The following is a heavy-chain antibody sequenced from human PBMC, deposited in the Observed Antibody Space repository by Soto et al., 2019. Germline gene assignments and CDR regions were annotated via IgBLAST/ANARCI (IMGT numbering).Heavy chain of an antibody. CDR1: DYTFTSYG. CDR2: ISPYNGQT. D-gene: IGHD2-15*01. Sequence: QVQLVQSGPEVKKPGASVKVSCKTSDYTFTSYGIGWVRQAPGQGLEWMGWISPYNGQTNYAQSLQGRVTMTTDTATATPDMELRSLRSDDTAVYYCARPYCSGGTCYDSWGQATLVTVSS. V-gene: IGHV1-18*01. J-gene: IGHJ5*01. CDR3: ARPYCSGGTCYDS.